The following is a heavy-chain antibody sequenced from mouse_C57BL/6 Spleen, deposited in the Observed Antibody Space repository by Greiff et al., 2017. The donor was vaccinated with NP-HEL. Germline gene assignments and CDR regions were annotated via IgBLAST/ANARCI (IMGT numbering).Heavy chain of an antibody. V-gene: IGHV1-53*01. CDR1: GYTFTSYW. CDR2: INPSNGGT. CDR3: ARLENSNFYFDY. J-gene: IGHJ2*01. D-gene: IGHD2-5*01. Sequence: VQLQQSGTELVKPGASVKLSCKASGYTFTSYWMHWVKQRPGQGLEWIGNINPSNGGTNYNEKFKSKATLTVDKSSSTAYMQLSSLTSEDSAVSYCARLENSNFYFDYWGQGTTLTVSS.